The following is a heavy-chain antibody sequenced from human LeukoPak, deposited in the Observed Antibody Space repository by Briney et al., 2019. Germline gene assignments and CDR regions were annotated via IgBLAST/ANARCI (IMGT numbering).Heavy chain of an antibody. CDR3: AQVSAAGPLLFDY. CDR1: GESFSEYY. V-gene: IGHV4-34*01. J-gene: IGHJ4*02. D-gene: IGHD6-13*01. Sequence: SETLSLTCTVYGESFSEYYWSWIRQPPGKGLEWIWEINHSGSTNYNPSLTGRVTISVDTSKNQFSLRLTSVTAADTAVYHCAQVSAAGPLLFDYWGQGTLVTVSS. CDR2: INHSGST.